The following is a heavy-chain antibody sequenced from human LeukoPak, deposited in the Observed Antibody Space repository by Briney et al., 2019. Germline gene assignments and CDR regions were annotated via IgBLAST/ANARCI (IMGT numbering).Heavy chain of an antibody. CDR2: INHSGST. CDR3: ARDLVNWYFDL. CDR1: GGSFSGYY. Sequence: SETLSLTCAVYGGSFSGYYWSWIRQPPGKGLEWIGEINHSGSTNYNPSLKSRVTISVDTSKNQFSLKLSSVTAADTAVYYCARDLVNWYFDLWGRGTLVTVSS. V-gene: IGHV4-34*01. J-gene: IGHJ2*01.